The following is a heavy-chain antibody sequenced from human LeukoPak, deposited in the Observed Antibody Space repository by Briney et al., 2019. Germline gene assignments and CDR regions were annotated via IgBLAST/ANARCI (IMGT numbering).Heavy chain of an antibody. V-gene: IGHV4-59*01. CDR3: ARLGYYYDSSGYLRREGFDY. Sequence: SETLSLTCTVSGGSISGYYWSWIRQPPEKGLEWIGYIYYSGSTNYNPSLKSRVTISVDTSKTQFSLKLSSVTAADTAVYYYARLGYYYDSSGYLRREGFDYWGQGTLVTVSS. D-gene: IGHD3-22*01. CDR1: GGSISGYY. J-gene: IGHJ4*02. CDR2: IYYSGST.